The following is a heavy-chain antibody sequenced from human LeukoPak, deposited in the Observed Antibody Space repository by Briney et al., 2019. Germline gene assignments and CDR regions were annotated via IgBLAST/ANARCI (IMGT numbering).Heavy chain of an antibody. J-gene: IGHJ4*02. V-gene: IGHV1-46*01. D-gene: IGHD4-17*01. CDR2: INPSVGST. CDR1: GYTFTSYY. CDR3: ARATVTTAYFDY. Sequence: GASVTVSCKASGYTFTSYYMHWVRQAPGQGLEWMGIINPSVGSTSYAQKFQGRVTMTRETSTSTVYMELSRLRSEDTAVYYCARATVTTAYFDYWGQGTLVTVSS.